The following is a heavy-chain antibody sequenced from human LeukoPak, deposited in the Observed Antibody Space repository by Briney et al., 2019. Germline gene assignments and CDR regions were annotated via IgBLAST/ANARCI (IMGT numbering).Heavy chain of an antibody. D-gene: IGHD3-10*01. CDR2: ISSSSSYI. CDR3: ARDCPDYYGSGSYGCGMDV. CDR1: GFTFSSYS. Sequence: GGSLRLSCAASGFTFSSYSMNWVRQAPGKGLEWVSSISSSSSYIYYADSVKGRFTISRDNAKNSLYLQMNSLRAEDTAVYYCARDCPDYYGSGSYGCGMDVWGQGTTVTVSS. J-gene: IGHJ6*02. V-gene: IGHV3-21*01.